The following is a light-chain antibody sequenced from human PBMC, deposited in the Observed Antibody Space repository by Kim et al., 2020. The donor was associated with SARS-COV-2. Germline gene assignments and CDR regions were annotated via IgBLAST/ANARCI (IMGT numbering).Light chain of an antibody. Sequence: QSALPQPRSVSGSPGQSVTISCTGTSSDVGGYNYVSWYQQHPGKAPKLMIYDVSKRPSGVPDRFSGSKSGNTASLTISGLQAEDEADYYCCSYAGSYTFVVFGGGTQLTVL. V-gene: IGLV2-11*01. CDR3: CSYAGSYTFVV. J-gene: IGLJ2*01. CDR2: DVS. CDR1: SSDVGGYNY.